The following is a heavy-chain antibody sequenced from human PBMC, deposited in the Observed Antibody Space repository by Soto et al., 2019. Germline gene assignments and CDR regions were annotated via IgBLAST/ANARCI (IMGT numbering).Heavy chain of an antibody. V-gene: IGHV3-23*01. J-gene: IGHJ6*03. D-gene: IGHD3-10*01. Sequence: GGSLRLSCAASGFTFSSYAMSWVRQAPGKGLEWVSAISGSGGSTYYADSVKGRFTISRDNSKNTLYLQMNSLRAEDTAVYYCAKWFGEFPPNYYYYMDVWGKGTTVTVSS. CDR1: GFTFSSYA. CDR3: AKWFGEFPPNYYYYMDV. CDR2: ISGSGGST.